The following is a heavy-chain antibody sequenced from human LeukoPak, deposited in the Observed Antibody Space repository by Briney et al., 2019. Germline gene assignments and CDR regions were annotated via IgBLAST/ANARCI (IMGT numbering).Heavy chain of an antibody. CDR2: INHSGST. CDR1: GGSFSGYY. CDR3: ARPLTTVTTGHAFDI. D-gene: IGHD4-17*01. Sequence: SETLSLTCAAYGGSFSGYYWSCIRQPPGKGLEWIGEINHSGSTNYNPSLKSRVTISVDTSKNRFSLKLSSVTAADTAVYYCARPLTTVTTGHAFDIWGQGTMVTVSS. J-gene: IGHJ3*02. V-gene: IGHV4-34*01.